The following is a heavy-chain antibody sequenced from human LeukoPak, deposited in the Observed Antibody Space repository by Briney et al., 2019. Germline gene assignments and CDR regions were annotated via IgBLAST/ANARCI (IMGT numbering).Heavy chain of an antibody. J-gene: IGHJ4*02. CDR2: AHSDGTT. CDR1: GGSFSSYH. Sequence: SETPSLTCTVSGGSFSSYHWSWIRQFVGKGLEWIGRAHSDGTTNYNPSLKSRVTMSIDTSKNQFSLKLNSVTAADTAVYYCARDGLYTNGYSYFDYWGQGTLVTVSS. V-gene: IGHV4-4*07. CDR3: ARDGLYTNGYSYFDY. D-gene: IGHD2-8*01.